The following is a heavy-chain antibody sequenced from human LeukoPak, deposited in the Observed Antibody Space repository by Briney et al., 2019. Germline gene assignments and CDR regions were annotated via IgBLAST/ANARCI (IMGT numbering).Heavy chain of an antibody. CDR1: GGSISNYY. D-gene: IGHD3-22*01. J-gene: IGHJ2*01. CDR2: MHYSGST. V-gene: IGHV4-59*08. CDR3: ARIGTIYDSSGYSTWYFDL. Sequence: PSETLSLTCTVSGGSISNYYWSWIRQPPGKGLQWIAYMHYSGSTNNNPSLKSRVTISVDTSKNQFSLKLSSVTAADTAVYYCARIGTIYDSSGYSTWYFDLWGRGTLVTVSS.